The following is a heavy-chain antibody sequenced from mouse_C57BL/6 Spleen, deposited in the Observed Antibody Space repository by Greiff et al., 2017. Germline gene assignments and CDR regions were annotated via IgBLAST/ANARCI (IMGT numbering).Heavy chain of an antibody. CDR3: AKPYYGSSYRWYFDV. D-gene: IGHD1-1*01. Sequence: QVQLKQPGAELVRPGTSVKLSCKASGYTFTSYWMHWVKQRPGQGLEWIGVIDPSDSYTNYNQKFKGKDTLTVDTSSSTAYMQLSSLTSEDSAVYYCAKPYYGSSYRWYFDVWGTGTTVTVSS. J-gene: IGHJ1*03. V-gene: IGHV1-59*01. CDR1: GYTFTSYW. CDR2: IDPSDSYT.